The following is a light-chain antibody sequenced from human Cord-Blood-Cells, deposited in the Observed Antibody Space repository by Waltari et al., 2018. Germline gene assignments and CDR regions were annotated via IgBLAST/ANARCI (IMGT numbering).Light chain of an antibody. V-gene: IGLV3-19*01. CDR1: SLRSYY. Sequence: SSELPQDPAVSVALGQTVRSTCQGDSLRSYYASRYQQKPGQAPVLVIYGKNNRPTGIPDRFSGSSSGNTASLTITGAQAEDEADYYCNSRDSSGNHWVFGGGTKLTVL. CDR2: GKN. CDR3: NSRDSSGNHWV. J-gene: IGLJ3*02.